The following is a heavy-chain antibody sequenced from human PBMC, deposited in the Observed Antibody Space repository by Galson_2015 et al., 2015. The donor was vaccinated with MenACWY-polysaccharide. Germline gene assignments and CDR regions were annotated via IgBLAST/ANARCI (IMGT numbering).Heavy chain of an antibody. CDR3: ARITGGEYFQY. J-gene: IGHJ1*01. V-gene: IGHV5-51*03. CDR2: IYPGGSDA. Sequence: GAEVKKPGESLKISCKGLGYSFTSYWIGWVRQMPGKGLEWMGIIYPGGSDARFSPSFQGQVTMSVDKSISTAYLQWNSLKASDTAIYYCARITGGEYFQYWGQGALVTV. D-gene: IGHD3-10*01. CDR1: GYSFTSYW.